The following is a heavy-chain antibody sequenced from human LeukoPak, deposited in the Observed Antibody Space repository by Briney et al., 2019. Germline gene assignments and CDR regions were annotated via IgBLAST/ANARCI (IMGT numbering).Heavy chain of an antibody. J-gene: IGHJ4*02. V-gene: IGHV3-64*03. D-gene: IGHD6-13*01. CDR1: GFTFRNYA. Sequence: GRSLRLSCAASGFTFRNYAMHWVRQAPGKGLEYVSGISSNGGNTYYADSVKGRFTITRDNSKNTLYVQMSSLRVEDTAVYYCVKLSSRVSQTIDYWGQGTLVTVSS. CDR3: VKLSSRVSQTIDY. CDR2: ISSNGGNT.